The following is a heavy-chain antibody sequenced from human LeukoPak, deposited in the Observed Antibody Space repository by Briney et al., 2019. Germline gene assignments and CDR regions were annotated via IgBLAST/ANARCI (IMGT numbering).Heavy chain of an antibody. Sequence: GRSMRLSCAASGFTFSSYAMSWVRQAPGKGLEWVSAISGSGGSTYYADSVKGRFTISRDNSKNTLYLQMNSLRAEDTAVYHCAKGAQEDIVVVVAANHSSDIWGQGTMVTVSS. J-gene: IGHJ3*02. CDR3: AKGAQEDIVVVVAANHSSDI. CDR2: ISGSGGST. CDR1: GFTFSSYA. V-gene: IGHV3-23*01. D-gene: IGHD2-15*01.